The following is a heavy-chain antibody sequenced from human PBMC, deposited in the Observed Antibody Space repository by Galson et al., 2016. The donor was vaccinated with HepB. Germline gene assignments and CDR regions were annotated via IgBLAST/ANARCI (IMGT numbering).Heavy chain of an antibody. CDR1: GGPLNVFS. CDR2: IVPIYGTT. V-gene: IGHV1-69*06. Sequence: SVKVSCKASGGPLNVFSINWVRQAPGQGLEWMGRIVPIYGTTEYAQKFQGRATFTADRSTSTVDMELSGLTFEDSALYYCASPQNPLNGQYLAFDIWGQGTTVTVSS. D-gene: IGHD4-11*01. CDR3: ASPQNPLNGQYLAFDI. J-gene: IGHJ3*02.